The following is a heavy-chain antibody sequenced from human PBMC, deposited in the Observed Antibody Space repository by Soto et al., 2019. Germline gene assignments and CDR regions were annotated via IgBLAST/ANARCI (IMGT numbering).Heavy chain of an antibody. CDR2: ISSNGGAT. CDR3: ARGTGYLSGSFDY. V-gene: IGHV3-64*01. D-gene: IGHD3-9*01. Sequence: EVQLVESGGGLVQPGGSLRLSCAASGFTFSTYAMHWVRQAPGKGLEYVSTISSNGGATYYASSVQGRFTISRDNSKSTLYLQMGGLRAEDMAVYYCARGTGYLSGSFDYWGQGTLVTVSS. J-gene: IGHJ4*02. CDR1: GFTFSTYA.